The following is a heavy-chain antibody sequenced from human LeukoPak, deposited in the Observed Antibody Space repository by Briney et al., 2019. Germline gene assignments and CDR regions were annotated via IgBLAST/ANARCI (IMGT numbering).Heavy chain of an antibody. V-gene: IGHV1-18*01. J-gene: IGHJ4*02. D-gene: IGHD3-9*01. CDR3: ARVGEKLRYFDWLLLTELDY. CDR1: GGTFSSYT. Sequence: ASVKVSCKASGGTFSSYTISWVRQAPGQGLEWMGWISAYNGNTNYAQKLQGRVTMTTDTSTSTAYMELRSLGSDDTAVYYCARVGEKLRYFDWLLLTELDYWGQGTLVTVSS. CDR2: ISAYNGNT.